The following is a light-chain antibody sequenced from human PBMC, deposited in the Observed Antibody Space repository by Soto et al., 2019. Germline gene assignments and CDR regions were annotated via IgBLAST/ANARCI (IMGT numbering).Light chain of an antibody. J-gene: IGLJ1*01. CDR2: AVS. CDR1: SSDVGLYDY. V-gene: IGLV2-14*01. Sequence: QSALTQPASVSGSPGQSITISCTGTSSDVGLYDYVSWYQQHPGKAPQLMIYAVSNRPSGVSNRFSASKSGNTASLFISGLQAEDEADYYCSSYTSDSSDVFGSGTKLTVL. CDR3: SSYTSDSSDV.